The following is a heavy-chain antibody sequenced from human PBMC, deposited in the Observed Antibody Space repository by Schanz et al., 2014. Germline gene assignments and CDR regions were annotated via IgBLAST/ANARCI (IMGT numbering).Heavy chain of an antibody. CDR1: GFTFSSYA. CDR3: AKARRKSNCSGGRCFHYSYYDMDV. J-gene: IGHJ6*02. CDR2: ISASGGST. Sequence: EVQLVESGGGLVKPGGSLRLSCAASGFTFSSYAMSWVRQAPGKGLEWVSTISASGGSTYYADSVKGRFTISRDNSKNILYLQMNSLRAEDTAVYYCAKARRKSNCSGGRCFHYSYYDMDVWGQGTTVTVSS. V-gene: IGHV3-23*04. D-gene: IGHD2-15*01.